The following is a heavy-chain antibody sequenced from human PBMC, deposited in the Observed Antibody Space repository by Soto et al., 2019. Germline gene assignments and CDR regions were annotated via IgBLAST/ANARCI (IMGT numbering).Heavy chain of an antibody. Sequence: GGSLRLSCSASGFTFSSYAMHWVRQAPGKGLEYVSAISSNGGSTYYADSVKGRFTISRDNSKNTLYLQMSSLRAEDTAVYYCVKGRYFDWDAYWGQGTLVTVSS. CDR2: ISSNGGST. CDR3: VKGRYFDWDAY. J-gene: IGHJ4*02. D-gene: IGHD3-9*01. CDR1: GFTFSSYA. V-gene: IGHV3-64D*06.